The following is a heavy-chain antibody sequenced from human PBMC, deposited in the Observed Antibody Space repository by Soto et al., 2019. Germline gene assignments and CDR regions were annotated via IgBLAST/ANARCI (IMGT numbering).Heavy chain of an antibody. J-gene: IGHJ5*02. CDR2: INAYNGNT. Sequence: ASVKVSCKASGYTFTSYAMHWVRQAPGQRLEWMGWINAYNGNTNYAQKLQGRVTMTTDTSTSTAYMELRSLRSDDTAVYYCARVLPPFDPWGQGTLVSVSS. V-gene: IGHV1-18*01. CDR1: GYTFTSYA. CDR3: ARVLPPFDP.